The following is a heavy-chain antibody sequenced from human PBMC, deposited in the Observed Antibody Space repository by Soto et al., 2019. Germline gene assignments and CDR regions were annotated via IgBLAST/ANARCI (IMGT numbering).Heavy chain of an antibody. CDR3: ARPGRLGSGRYYYYGMDV. D-gene: IGHD3-10*01. Sequence: GESLKISCKGSGYSFTSYWIGWVRQMPGKGLEWMGIIYPGDSDTRYSPSFQGQVTISADKSISTAYLQWSSLKASDTAMCYCARPGRLGSGRYYYYGMDVWGQGTTVTVSS. CDR2: IYPGDSDT. CDR1: GYSFTSYW. V-gene: IGHV5-51*01. J-gene: IGHJ6*02.